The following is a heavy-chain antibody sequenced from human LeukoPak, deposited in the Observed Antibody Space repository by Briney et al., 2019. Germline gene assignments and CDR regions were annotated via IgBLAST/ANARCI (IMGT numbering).Heavy chain of an antibody. CDR1: GFIFSSYA. D-gene: IGHD6-19*01. CDR3: EKDPSFASGWYRILYYGMDV. Sequence: PGGSLRLSCAASGFIFSSYAMSWVRQAPGKGLEWVSTISGSGDSTYYADSVKGRFTISRDDAKNTLYLQMNSLRVEDTAVYYCEKDPSFASGWYRILYYGMDVWGQGTTVTVSS. CDR2: ISGSGDST. V-gene: IGHV3-23*01. J-gene: IGHJ6*02.